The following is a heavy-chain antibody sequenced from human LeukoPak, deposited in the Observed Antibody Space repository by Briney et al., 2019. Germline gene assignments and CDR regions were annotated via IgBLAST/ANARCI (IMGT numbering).Heavy chain of an antibody. CDR2: INPNSGGT. Sequence: ASVKVSCKASGYTFTGYYMHWVRQAPGQGLEWMGWINPNSGGTNYAQKFQGWVTMTRDTSISTAYMELSRLRSDDTAVYYCARARIYSSGWYDYWGLGTLVTVSS. CDR3: ARARIYSSGWYDY. V-gene: IGHV1-2*04. D-gene: IGHD6-19*01. CDR1: GYTFTGYY. J-gene: IGHJ4*02.